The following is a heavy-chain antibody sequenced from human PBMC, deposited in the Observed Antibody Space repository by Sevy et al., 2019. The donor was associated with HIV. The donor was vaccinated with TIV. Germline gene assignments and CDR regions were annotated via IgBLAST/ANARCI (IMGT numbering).Heavy chain of an antibody. Sequence: GGSLRLSCAASGFTFRSYWMTWVRQAPGKGLEWVANIDQDGSSEAYVDSVKGRFTISRDNVENSLFLQMNSLRVEDTAVYVCATDLYSYGTYWGQGILVTVSS. J-gene: IGHJ4*02. V-gene: IGHV3-7*01. D-gene: IGHD5-18*01. CDR1: GFTFRSYW. CDR2: IDQDGSSE. CDR3: ATDLYSYGTY.